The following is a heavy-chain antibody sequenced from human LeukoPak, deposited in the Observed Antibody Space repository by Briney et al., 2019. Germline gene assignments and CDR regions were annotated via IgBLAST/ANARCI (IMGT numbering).Heavy chain of an antibody. CDR3: ARGPNSNWSGLDF. V-gene: IGHV3-74*01. Sequence: PGGSLRLSCAASGFTFSHHWMHWVRQAPGKGLEWVSRIGSDGSATAYAAFVKGRFTISRDNAKNTLSLQMDSLRAEDTAVYYCARGPNSNWSGLDFWGQGTLLTVSS. CDR1: GFTFSHHW. CDR2: IGSDGSAT. D-gene: IGHD6-6*01. J-gene: IGHJ4*02.